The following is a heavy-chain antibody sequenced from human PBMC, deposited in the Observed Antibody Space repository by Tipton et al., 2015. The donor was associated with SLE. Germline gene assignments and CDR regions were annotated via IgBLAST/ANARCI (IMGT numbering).Heavy chain of an antibody. CDR3: ARDPSTRVDSSGYPYYYYGMDV. CDR1: GGSISSYY. Sequence: LRLSCTVSGGSISSYYWSWIRQPPGKGLEWIGYIYYSGSTNYNPSLKSRVTISVDTSKNQFSLKLSSVTAADTAVYYCARDPSTRVDSSGYPYYYYGMDVWGQGTTVTVSS. J-gene: IGHJ6*02. V-gene: IGHV4-59*01. CDR2: IYYSGST. D-gene: IGHD3-22*01.